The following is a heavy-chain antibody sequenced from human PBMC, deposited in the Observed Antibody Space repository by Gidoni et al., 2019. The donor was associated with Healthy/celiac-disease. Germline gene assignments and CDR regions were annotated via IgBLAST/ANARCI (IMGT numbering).Heavy chain of an antibody. Sequence: EVQLVESGGGWVQPGGSLRLSCAASGFTCSSYGMRWVRQAPGKGLEWVSAISGSGGSTYYADSVKGRFTISRDNSKNTLYLQMNSLRAEDTAVYYCAKTIGSGLDYWGQGTLVTVSS. D-gene: IGHD6-19*01. CDR1: GFTCSSYG. CDR3: AKTIGSGLDY. V-gene: IGHV3-23*04. CDR2: ISGSGGST. J-gene: IGHJ4*02.